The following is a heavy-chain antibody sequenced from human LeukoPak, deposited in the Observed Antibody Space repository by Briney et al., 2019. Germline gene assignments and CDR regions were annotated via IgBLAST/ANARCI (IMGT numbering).Heavy chain of an antibody. V-gene: IGHV3-30*04. J-gene: IGHJ4*02. Sequence: GGSLRLSCAASGFTFSSYAMHWVRQAAGKGLEWVAVISYDGSNKYYADSVKGRFTISRDNSKNTLYLQMNSLRAEDTAVYYCARAPKYRAQDYWGQGTLVTVSS. CDR2: ISYDGSNK. D-gene: IGHD6-6*01. CDR1: GFTFSSYA. CDR3: ARAPKYRAQDY.